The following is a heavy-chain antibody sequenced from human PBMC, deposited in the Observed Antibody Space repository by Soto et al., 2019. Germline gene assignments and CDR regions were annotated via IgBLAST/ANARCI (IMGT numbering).Heavy chain of an antibody. CDR3: AGMVLGAAAGQYWFDP. CDR1: GYSFTSYW. CDR2: IYPGDSDT. Sequence: PGESLKISCKGSGYSFTSYWIGWVRQMPGKGLEWMGIIYPGDSDTRYSPSFQGQVTISADKSISTAYLQWSSLKASDTAMYYCAGMVLGAAAGQYWFDPWGRGTLVTVSS. J-gene: IGHJ5*02. D-gene: IGHD6-13*01. V-gene: IGHV5-51*01.